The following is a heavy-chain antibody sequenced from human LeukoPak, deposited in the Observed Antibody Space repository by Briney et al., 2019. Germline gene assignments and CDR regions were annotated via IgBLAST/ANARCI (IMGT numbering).Heavy chain of an antibody. J-gene: IGHJ4*02. V-gene: IGHV2-70*18. Sequence: TLSLTCTVSGVSISSYYWSWIRQPPGKALEWLALIDWDDDKYYSTSLKTRLTISKDTSKNQVVLTMTNMDPVDTATYYCARIRRRSSSWYYFDYWGQGTLVTVSS. CDR2: IDWDDDK. D-gene: IGHD6-13*01. CDR3: ARIRRRSSSWYYFDY. CDR1: GVSISSYY.